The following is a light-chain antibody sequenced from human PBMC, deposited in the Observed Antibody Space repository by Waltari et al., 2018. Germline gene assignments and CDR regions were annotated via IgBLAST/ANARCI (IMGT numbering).Light chain of an antibody. Sequence: DIQMTQSPSSLSASVGDSVTITCRASQAITNSLAWYQQMPGKAPKLLLYAASTLESGVPARFSGSGSGTDYTLTISSLQPEDFATYYCQQYKTFPVTFGQGTNLEIK. V-gene: IGKV1-NL1*01. CDR3: QQYKTFPVT. CDR2: AAS. CDR1: QAITNS. J-gene: IGKJ2*01.